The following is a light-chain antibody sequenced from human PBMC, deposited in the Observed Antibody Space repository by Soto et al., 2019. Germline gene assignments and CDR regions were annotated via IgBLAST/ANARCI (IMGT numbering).Light chain of an antibody. J-gene: IGKJ1*01. CDR2: AAS. V-gene: IGKV1D-12*01. Sequence: DSQMTQSPSSVSASVGDRVTITCRASQASSTWLAWYQQKPWKAPKLLIYAASNLQTGVPSRFSGSGSGTDFTLTISSLQPEDFATYYCQQANSFPRTLGQGNKVDIK. CDR3: QQANSFPRT. CDR1: QASSTW.